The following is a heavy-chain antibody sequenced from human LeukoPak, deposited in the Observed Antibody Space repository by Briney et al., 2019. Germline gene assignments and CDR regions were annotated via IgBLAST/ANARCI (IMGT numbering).Heavy chain of an antibody. D-gene: IGHD2-8*02. CDR3: APGSTGGTRGSWFDP. V-gene: IGHV4-39*02. CDR1: GGSISSSRYY. CDR2: LYYAGGT. Sequence: PSETLSLTCTVAGGSISSSRYYWGWIRQPPGRGLEWIGSLYYAGGTYYNPSLESPVTIYGDTSTTHFSLKLSSVTAADTAVYYCAPGSTGGTRGSWFDPWGQGTLVTVSS. J-gene: IGHJ5*02.